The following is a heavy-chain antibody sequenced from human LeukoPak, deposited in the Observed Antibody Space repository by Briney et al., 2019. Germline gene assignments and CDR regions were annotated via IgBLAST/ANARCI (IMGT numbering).Heavy chain of an antibody. V-gene: IGHV3-74*01. CDR1: GFTCSRYW. Sequence: VESLRRACAACGFTCSRYWVGWVRQAAGEVLVWVSRMNTDGSRIDYAASVQSRLTISRDNAKHTLSLQLNSPSVEDPAVYSCARDFGGHDEFCGQGILVTVS. CDR2: MNTDGSRI. J-gene: IGHJ4*02. CDR3: ARDFGGHDEF. D-gene: IGHD4-23*01.